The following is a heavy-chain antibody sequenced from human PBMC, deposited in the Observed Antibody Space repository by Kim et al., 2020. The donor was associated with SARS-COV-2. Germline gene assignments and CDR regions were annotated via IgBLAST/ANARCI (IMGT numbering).Heavy chain of an antibody. D-gene: IGHD3-10*01. J-gene: IGHJ4*02. CDR1: GFTFSSYG. Sequence: GGSLRLSCAASGFTFSSYGMHWVRQAPGKGLEWVAVISYDGSNKYYADSVKGRFTISRDNSKNTLYLQMNSLRAEDTAVYYCAKDREVRGVIVYYFDYWGQGTLVTVSS. CDR3: AKDREVRGVIVYYFDY. V-gene: IGHV3-30*18. CDR2: ISYDGSNK.